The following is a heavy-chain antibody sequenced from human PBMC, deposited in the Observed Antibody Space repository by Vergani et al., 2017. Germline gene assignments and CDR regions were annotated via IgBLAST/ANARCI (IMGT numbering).Heavy chain of an antibody. Sequence: QVQLQESGPGLVKPSETLSLTCTVSGGSISSYYWSWIRQPPGKGLEWIGYIDYSGSTNYNPSLKSRVTISVDTSKNQFSLKLSSVTAADTAVYYWARSVIGDFWSGDYYYMDVWGKGTTVTVS. CDR2: IDYSGST. D-gene: IGHD3-3*01. CDR1: GGSISSYY. J-gene: IGHJ6*03. V-gene: IGHV4-59*01. CDR3: ARSVIGDFWSGDYYYMDV.